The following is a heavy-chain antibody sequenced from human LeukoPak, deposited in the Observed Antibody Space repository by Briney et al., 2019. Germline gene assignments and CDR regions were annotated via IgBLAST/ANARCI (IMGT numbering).Heavy chain of an antibody. CDR1: GGSISSYY. CDR3: ATAHSSSPGVPPWFDP. CDR2: IYYSGST. V-gene: IGHV4-59*08. D-gene: IGHD6-13*01. J-gene: IGHJ5*02. Sequence: SETLSLTCTVSGGSISSYYWSWIRQPPGKGLEWIGYIYYSGSTNYNPSLKSRVTISVDTSKNQFSLKLSSVTAADTAVYYCATAHSSSPGVPPWFDPWGQGTLVTVSS.